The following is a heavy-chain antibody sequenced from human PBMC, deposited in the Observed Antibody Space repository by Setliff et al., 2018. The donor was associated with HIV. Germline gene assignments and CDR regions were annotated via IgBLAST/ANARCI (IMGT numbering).Heavy chain of an antibody. J-gene: IGHJ4*02. CDR2: IPHTGGT. CDR3: ARYSTLTTNFDY. Sequence: SETLSLTCAVSGYSIGSGYFWGWIRQPPGKGLEWIATIPHTGGTYYNPDPSLTGRVTISLDTSKNQFSLKLAFVTAADTAVYYCARYSTLTTNFDYWGQVTLVTVSS. D-gene: IGHD4-17*01. V-gene: IGHV4-38-2*01. CDR1: GYSIGSGYF.